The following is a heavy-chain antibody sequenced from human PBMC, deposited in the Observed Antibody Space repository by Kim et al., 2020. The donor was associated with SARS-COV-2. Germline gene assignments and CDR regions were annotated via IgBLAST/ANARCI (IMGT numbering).Heavy chain of an antibody. Sequence: SETLSLTCTVSGGSISSGGYYWSWIRQHPGKGLEWIGYIYYSGSTYYNPSLKSRVTISVDTSKNQFSLKLSSVTAADTAVYYCARDYYYGSGKENYWYFDLWGRGTLVTVSS. CDR2: IYYSGST. CDR1: GGSISSGGYY. D-gene: IGHD3-10*01. V-gene: IGHV4-31*03. J-gene: IGHJ2*01. CDR3: ARDYYYGSGKENYWYFDL.